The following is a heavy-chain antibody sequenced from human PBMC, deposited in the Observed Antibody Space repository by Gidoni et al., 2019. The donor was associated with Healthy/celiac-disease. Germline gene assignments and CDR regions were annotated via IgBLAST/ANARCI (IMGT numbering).Heavy chain of an antibody. Sequence: QVQLQESGPGLVKPSQTLSLTCTVSVGSISSGSYSWSWIRQPAGKGMEWIGRIYTSWSTNYNPSLKSRVTMSVDTSKNQFSLKLSSVTAADTAVYYCARVGYYDSRGRDYWGQGTLVTVSS. CDR1: VGSISSGSYS. CDR3: ARVGYYDSRGRDY. D-gene: IGHD3-22*01. CDR2: IYTSWST. V-gene: IGHV4-61*02. J-gene: IGHJ4*02.